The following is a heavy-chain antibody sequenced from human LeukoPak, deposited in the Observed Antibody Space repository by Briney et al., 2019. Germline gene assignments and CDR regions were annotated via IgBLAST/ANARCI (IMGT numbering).Heavy chain of an antibody. CDR3: ARGYCSGGTCYLVENWFDP. CDR2: INPNSGDT. CDR1: GYTFTVYY. D-gene: IGHD2-15*01. J-gene: IGHJ5*02. V-gene: IGHV1-2*06. Sequence: SVKVSCKASGYTFTVYYMYWVRQAPGQGLEWMGRINPNSGDTDYAQNFQGRVTMTRDTSISTAYMELTNLRSDDTAVYYCARGYCSGGTCYLVENWFDPWGQGTLVTVSS.